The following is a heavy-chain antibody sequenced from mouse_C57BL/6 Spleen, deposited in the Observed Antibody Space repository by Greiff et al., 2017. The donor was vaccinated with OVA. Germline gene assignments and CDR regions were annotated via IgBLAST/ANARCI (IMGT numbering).Heavy chain of an antibody. CDR2: IDPSASYT. Sequence: VQLQQSGAELVKPGASVKLSCKASGYTFTSYWMQWVKQRPGQGLEWIGEIDPSASYTNYNQKFKGKATLTVDTSSSTAYMQLSSLTSEDSAVYYCAREGYWSQGTTLTVSS. J-gene: IGHJ2*01. CDR3: AREGY. CDR1: GYTFTSYW. V-gene: IGHV1-50*01.